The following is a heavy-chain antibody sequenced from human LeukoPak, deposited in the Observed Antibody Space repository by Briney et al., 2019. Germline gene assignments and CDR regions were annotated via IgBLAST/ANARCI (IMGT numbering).Heavy chain of an antibody. CDR3: ARYSGTYNWNEEWTDAFDI. CDR2: ISGNGGSR. Sequence: GGSLRLSCAASGFTFSNYHMHWVRQATGKGLEWVSAISGNGGSRYYADSVKGQFTISRDNAKNSLYLQMDSLRAEDMAVYYCARYSGTYNWNEEWTDAFDIWGQGTMVTVSS. V-gene: IGHV3-48*01. J-gene: IGHJ3*02. D-gene: IGHD1-1*01. CDR1: GFTFSNYH.